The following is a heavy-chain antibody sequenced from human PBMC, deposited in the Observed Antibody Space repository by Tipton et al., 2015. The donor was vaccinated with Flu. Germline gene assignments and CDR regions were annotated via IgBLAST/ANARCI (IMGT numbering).Heavy chain of an antibody. J-gene: IGHJ4*02. D-gene: IGHD5-18*01. Sequence: SLRLSCAASGFTVSSYYMSWVRQAPGKGLEWVSVIYTGTRTHYADSVEGRFTISRDNSKNTLYLQMNSLRAEDTAVYYCARSGYSYGYVDLWAQGTLVTVSS. CDR3: ARSGYSYGYVDL. V-gene: IGHV3-66*02. CDR2: IYTGTRT. CDR1: GFTVSSYY.